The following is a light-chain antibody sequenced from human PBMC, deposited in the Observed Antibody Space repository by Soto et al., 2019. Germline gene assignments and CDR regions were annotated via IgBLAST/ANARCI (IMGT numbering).Light chain of an antibody. CDR3: QQTHTTPHT. Sequence: DIQMTQSPSSLSASVGDRVTITCRAGQTIYSYMNWYQQKPVKAPKLLIFIASNLQSGAPTRFSGTGFGTDFTLTISSLQTDDFATYYCQQTHTTPHTFGQGTKVEVK. J-gene: IGKJ1*01. V-gene: IGKV1-39*01. CDR2: IAS. CDR1: QTIYSY.